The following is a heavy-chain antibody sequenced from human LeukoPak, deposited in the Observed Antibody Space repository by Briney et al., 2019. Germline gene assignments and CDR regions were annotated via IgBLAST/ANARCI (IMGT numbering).Heavy chain of an antibody. J-gene: IGHJ3*02. CDR2: IIPILGIA. D-gene: IGHD6-19*01. Sequence: SVKVSCKASGGAFSSYAISWMRQAPGQGLEWMGRIIPILGIANYAQKFQGRVTITADKSTSTAYMELSSLRSEDTAVYYCARDIYLSSGWQPDAFDIWGQGTMVTVSS. CDR1: GGAFSSYA. V-gene: IGHV1-69*04. CDR3: ARDIYLSSGWQPDAFDI.